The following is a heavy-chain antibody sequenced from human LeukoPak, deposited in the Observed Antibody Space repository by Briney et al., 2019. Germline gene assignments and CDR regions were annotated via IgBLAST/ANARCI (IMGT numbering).Heavy chain of an antibody. CDR1: GFRFNSYW. J-gene: IGHJ3*02. CDR2: VKQDGSKK. CDR3: ARGQGGRWLVFDAFDI. D-gene: IGHD6-19*01. Sequence: GGSLRLSCAASGFRFNSYWMSWVRQAPGRGLEWVANVKQDGSKKHYLDSVQGRFTISRDNAKNSLYLQMNSLRAEDAAVYYCARGQGGRWLVFDAFDIWGQGTMVTVSS. V-gene: IGHV3-7*01.